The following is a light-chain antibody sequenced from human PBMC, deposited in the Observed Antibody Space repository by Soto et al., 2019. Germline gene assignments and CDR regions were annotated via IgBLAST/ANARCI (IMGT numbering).Light chain of an antibody. J-gene: IGKJ1*01. CDR3: QQYNKWPRT. V-gene: IGKV3-15*01. CDR1: QSVSRY. Sequence: EIVLTQSPDTLSLSPGARATLSCRASQSVSRYLAWYQQKPGQAPRLLIYGASTRAAIIPARFSGSGSGAEFTLTISSLQSEDFAVYYCQQYNKWPRTFGQGTKV. CDR2: GAS.